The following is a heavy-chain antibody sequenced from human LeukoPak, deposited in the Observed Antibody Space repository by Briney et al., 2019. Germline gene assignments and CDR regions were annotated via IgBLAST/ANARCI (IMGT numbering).Heavy chain of an antibody. CDR3: ARAARPAMVRGVIPKPLGY. Sequence: ASVKVSCKASGYTFTGYYMHWVRQTPGQGLEWMGWINPNSGGTNYAQKFQGRVTMTRDTSISTAYMELSRLRSDDTAVYYCARAARPAMVRGVIPKPLGYWGQGTLVTVSS. CDR1: GYTFTGYY. V-gene: IGHV1-2*02. J-gene: IGHJ4*02. CDR2: INPNSGGT. D-gene: IGHD3-10*01.